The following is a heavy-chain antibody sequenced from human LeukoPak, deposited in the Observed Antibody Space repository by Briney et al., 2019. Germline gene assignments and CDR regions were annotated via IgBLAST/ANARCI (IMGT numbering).Heavy chain of an antibody. CDR3: AKDQDLAVAAAGGFDY. CDR2: IKYDGGEK. D-gene: IGHD6-13*01. V-gene: IGHV3-7*01. J-gene: IGHJ4*02. CDR1: GFTFSSYW. Sequence: GGSLRLSCAASGFTFSSYWMSWVRQAPGKGLEWVANIKYDGGEKYYVDSVKGRFTISRDNAKNSVYLQMNSLRAEDTAVYYCAKDQDLAVAAAGGFDYWRQGTLVTVSS.